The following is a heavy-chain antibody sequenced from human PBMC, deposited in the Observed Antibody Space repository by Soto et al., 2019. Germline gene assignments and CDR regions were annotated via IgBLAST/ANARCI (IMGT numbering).Heavy chain of an antibody. V-gene: IGHV1-69*13. CDR3: ARGKPATVTTDYYYGMDV. J-gene: IGHJ6*02. D-gene: IGHD4-17*01. CDR1: GGTFSSCA. CDR2: IIPIFGTA. Sequence: GASVKVSCKASGGTFSSCAISWVRQAPGQGLEWMGGIIPIFGTANYAQKFQGRVTITADESTSTAYMELSSLRSEDTAVYYCARGKPATVTTDYYYGMDVWGQGTTVTVSS.